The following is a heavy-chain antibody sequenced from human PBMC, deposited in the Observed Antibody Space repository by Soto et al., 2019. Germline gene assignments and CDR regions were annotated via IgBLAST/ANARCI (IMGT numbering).Heavy chain of an antibody. J-gene: IGHJ4*02. CDR1: GFSFSSDPFY. D-gene: IGHD3-22*01. Sequence: TLSLTCTVSGFSFSSDPFYWTWIRQQPGKGLEWIGDIYYSGNTYYCPSLKSRVSISIDTSKNQFSLNLSSVTAADTDVYYCARTTEGSSDFDDWGQGTLVTVSS. CDR2: IYYSGNT. V-gene: IGHV4-31*03. CDR3: ARTTEGSSDFDD.